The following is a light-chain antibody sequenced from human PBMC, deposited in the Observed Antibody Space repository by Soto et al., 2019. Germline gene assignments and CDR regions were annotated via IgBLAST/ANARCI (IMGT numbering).Light chain of an antibody. CDR2: DDN. Sequence: QSVLTQPPSVSAAPGQKVTISCSGSGPNIGGNSVSWYQQLPGTAPKLLIYDDNKRPSGIPDRFSGSKSGTSATLGITGFQTGDEADYYCGSWDSSLSAYVFGTGTKVTVL. V-gene: IGLV1-51*01. CDR1: GPNIGGNS. CDR3: GSWDSSLSAYV. J-gene: IGLJ1*01.